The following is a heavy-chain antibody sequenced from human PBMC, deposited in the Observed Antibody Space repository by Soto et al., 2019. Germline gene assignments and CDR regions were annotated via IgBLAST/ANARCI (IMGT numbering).Heavy chain of an antibody. CDR1: TFTLTYYS. J-gene: IGHJ6*02. CDR3: ARDRGYQSHYYYGMDV. V-gene: IGHV3-30-3*01. Sequence: GSLRLSCAASTFTLTYYSMHWVRQAPGKGLEWVATISYDGSNKHYTNSVKGRFTISRDNSETILYLQMNSLRAEDTAVYYCARDRGYQSHYYYGMDVWGQGTTVTVSS. D-gene: IGHD2-2*01. CDR2: ISYDGSNK.